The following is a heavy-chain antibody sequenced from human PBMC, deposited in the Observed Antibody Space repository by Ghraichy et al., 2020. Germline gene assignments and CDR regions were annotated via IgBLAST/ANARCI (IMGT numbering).Heavy chain of an antibody. D-gene: IGHD3-22*01. J-gene: IGHJ4*02. CDR2: ISYDGSNK. CDR3: ARVGGYYYDSSGYTY. V-gene: IGHV3-30-3*01. CDR1: GFTFSSYA. Sequence: GESLNISCVASGFTFSSYAMHWVRQAPGKGLEWVAVISYDGSNKYYADSVKGRFTISRDNSKNTLYLQMNSLRAEDTAVYYCARVGGYYYDSSGYTYWGQGTLVTVSS.